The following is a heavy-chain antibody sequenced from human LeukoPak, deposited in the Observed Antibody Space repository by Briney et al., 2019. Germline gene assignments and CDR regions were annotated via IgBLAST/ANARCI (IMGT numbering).Heavy chain of an antibody. V-gene: IGHV1-24*01. CDR2: FDPEDGET. J-gene: IGHJ4*02. D-gene: IGHD4-17*01. CDR1: GYTLTELS. CDR3: ATAGRRGTTVTPRLFDY. Sequence: ASVKVSCKVSGYTLTELSMHWVRQAPGKGLEWMGGFDPEDGETIYAQKFQGRVTMTEDTSTDTAYMELSSLRSEDTAVYYCATAGRRGTTVTPRLFDYWGQGTMVTVSS.